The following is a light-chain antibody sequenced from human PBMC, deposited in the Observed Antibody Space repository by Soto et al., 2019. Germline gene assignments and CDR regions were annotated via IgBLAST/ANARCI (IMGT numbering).Light chain of an antibody. V-gene: IGKV3-15*01. CDR3: QQYNNWPLPWT. CDR1: QSVSSN. CDR2: GAS. Sequence: EIVMTQSPATLSVSPGERATLSCRASQSVSSNLAWYQQKPGQAPRLLIYGASTRATGIPARFSGSGSGTEFTLTISSLQSEAFAVYYCQQYNNWPLPWTFGQGTKVEIK. J-gene: IGKJ1*01.